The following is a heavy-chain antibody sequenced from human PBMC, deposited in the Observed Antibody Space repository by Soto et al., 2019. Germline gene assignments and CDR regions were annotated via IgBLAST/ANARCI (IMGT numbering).Heavy chain of an antibody. J-gene: IGHJ6*02. V-gene: IGHV4-4*07. CDR2: IYTSGST. Sequence: LSLTCTVSGGSISSYYWSWIRQPAGKGLEWIGRIYTSGSTNYNPSLKSRVTMSVDTSKNQFSLKLSSVTAADTAVYYCARESPYSSSWYNYYYYYYGMDVWGQGTTVTVSS. D-gene: IGHD6-13*01. CDR3: ARESPYSSSWYNYYYYYYGMDV. CDR1: GGSISSYY.